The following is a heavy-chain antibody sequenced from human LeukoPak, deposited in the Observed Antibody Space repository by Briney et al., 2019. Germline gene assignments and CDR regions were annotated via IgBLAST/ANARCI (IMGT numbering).Heavy chain of an antibody. CDR3: ARDRSTGYYDSSGYAFDI. J-gene: IGHJ3*02. CDR1: GDSISSSSYY. V-gene: IGHV4-39*02. Sequence: PSETLSLTCTVSGDSISSSSYYWEWIRQTPGKGLEWIGSTFYSGSTYYNPSLKSRVTISVDTSKNQFSLKLNSVTAADTAMYYCARDRSTGYYDSSGYAFDIWGQGTMVTVSS. D-gene: IGHD3-22*01. CDR2: TFYSGST.